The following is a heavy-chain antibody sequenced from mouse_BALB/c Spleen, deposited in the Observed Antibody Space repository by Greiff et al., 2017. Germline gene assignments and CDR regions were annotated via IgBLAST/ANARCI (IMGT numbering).Heavy chain of an antibody. CDR3: ARGNGNLYYYAMDY. D-gene: IGHD2-1*01. J-gene: IGHJ4*01. Sequence: EVQGVESGGGLVKPGGSLKLSCAASGFTFSDYYMYWVRQTPEKRLEWVATISDGGSYTYYPDSVKGRFTISRDNAKNNLYLQMSSLKSEDTAMYYCARGNGNLYYYAMDYWGQGTSVTVSS. CDR2: ISDGGSYT. CDR1: GFTFSDYY. V-gene: IGHV5-4*02.